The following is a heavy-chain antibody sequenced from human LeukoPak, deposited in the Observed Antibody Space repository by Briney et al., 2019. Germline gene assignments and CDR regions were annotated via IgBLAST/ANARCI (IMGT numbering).Heavy chain of an antibody. Sequence: PSETLSLTCTVSGGSISSSSYYWGWIRQPPGKGLEWIGSIYYSGSTYYNPSLKSRVTISVDTSKNQFSLKLSSVTAADTAVYYCASFWSGRQDYYYYGMDVWGQGTTVTVSS. J-gene: IGHJ6*02. D-gene: IGHD3-3*01. CDR3: ASFWSGRQDYYYYGMDV. V-gene: IGHV4-39*01. CDR2: IYYSGST. CDR1: GGSISSSSYY.